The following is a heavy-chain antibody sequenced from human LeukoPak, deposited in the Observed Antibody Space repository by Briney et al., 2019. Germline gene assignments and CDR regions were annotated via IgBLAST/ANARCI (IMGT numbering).Heavy chain of an antibody. D-gene: IGHD4-17*01. V-gene: IGHV3-23*01. J-gene: IGHJ3*02. Sequence: GGSLRLSCAASGFRFSSYAMSWVRQAPGKGLEWVSAISGSGVSTYYADSVKGRFTVSRDNSKNTLYLQMNSLRAEDTAVYYCARGSRVTTRLDAFDIWGQGTMVTVSS. CDR1: GFRFSSYA. CDR2: ISGSGVST. CDR3: ARGSRVTTRLDAFDI.